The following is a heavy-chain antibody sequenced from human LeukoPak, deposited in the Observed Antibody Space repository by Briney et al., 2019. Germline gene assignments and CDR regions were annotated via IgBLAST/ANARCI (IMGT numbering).Heavy chain of an antibody. D-gene: IGHD5-18*01. CDR2: INHTGST. V-gene: IGHV4-34*01. Sequence: SETLSLTCAVYGGSFSGYYWSWIRQPPGKGLEWIGEINHTGSTNYNPSLKSRVTISVDTSKNQFSLKLSSATAADTAVYYCAILYVGYSYGYNYWGQGTLVTVSS. CDR3: AILYVGYSYGYNY. CDR1: GGSFSGYY. J-gene: IGHJ4*02.